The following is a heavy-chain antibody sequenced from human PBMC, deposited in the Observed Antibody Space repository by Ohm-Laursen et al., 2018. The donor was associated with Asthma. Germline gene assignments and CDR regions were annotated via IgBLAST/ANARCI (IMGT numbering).Heavy chain of an antibody. V-gene: IGHV3-7*01. CDR2: IKQDGSEK. CDR3: ASPDSSRWSFTLDY. Sequence: SLRLSCAAFGFTFSGDWMTWVRQAPGKGLEWVANIKQDGSEKHYLDSVKGRFTIPRDNAKSSLYLQMDSLRGDDTAVYYCASPDSSRWSFTLDYWGQGSLVTVSS. CDR1: GFTFSGDW. J-gene: IGHJ4*02. D-gene: IGHD6-13*01.